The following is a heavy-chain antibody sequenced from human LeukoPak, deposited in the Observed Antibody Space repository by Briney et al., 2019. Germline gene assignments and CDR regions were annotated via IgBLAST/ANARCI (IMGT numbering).Heavy chain of an antibody. D-gene: IGHD5-18*01. CDR3: ARESVDTAMTFDY. CDR2: ISPIFGTA. V-gene: IGHV1-69*05. CDR1: GGTFSSYA. Sequence: SVKVSCKASGGTFSSYAISWVRQAPGQGLEWMGRISPIFGTANYAQKFQGRVTITTDESTSTAYMELSSLRSEDTAVYYCARESVDTAMTFDYWGQGTLVTVCS. J-gene: IGHJ4*02.